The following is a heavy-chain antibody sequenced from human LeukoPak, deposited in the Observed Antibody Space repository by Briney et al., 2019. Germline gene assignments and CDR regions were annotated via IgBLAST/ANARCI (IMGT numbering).Heavy chain of an antibody. CDR2: IYYSGST. CDR3: ARATYGMDV. CDR1: GGSISSYY. Sequence: SETLSLTCTVSGGSISSYYWSWIRQPPGKGLEWIGYIYYSGSTNYNPSLKSRVTMSVDTSKNQFSLKLSSVTAADTAVYYCARATYGMDVWGQGTTVTVSS. V-gene: IGHV4-59*12. J-gene: IGHJ6*02.